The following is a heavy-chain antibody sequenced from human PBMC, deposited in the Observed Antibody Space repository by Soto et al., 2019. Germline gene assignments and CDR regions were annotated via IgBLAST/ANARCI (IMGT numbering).Heavy chain of an antibody. CDR1: GGSISSYY. CDR3: ARDKGSSGWYYYYYGMDV. Sequence: QVQLQESGPGLVKPSETLSLTCTVSGGSISSYYWSWIRQPPGKGLEWIGYIYYSGSTNYNPSLKSRVTISVDTAKNQFSLKLSSVTAADTAVYYCARDKGSSGWYYYYYGMDVWGQGTTVTVSS. V-gene: IGHV4-59*01. J-gene: IGHJ6*02. CDR2: IYYSGST. D-gene: IGHD6-19*01.